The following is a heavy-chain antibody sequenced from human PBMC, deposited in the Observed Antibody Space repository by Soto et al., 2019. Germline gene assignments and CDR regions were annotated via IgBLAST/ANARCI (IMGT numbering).Heavy chain of an antibody. CDR1: GFTFSSYG. V-gene: IGHV3-33*01. CDR2: IWYDGSNK. CDR3: ARGGYCTNGVCEYYYYMDV. D-gene: IGHD2-8*01. J-gene: IGHJ6*03. Sequence: PGGSLRLSCAGSGFTFSSYGMHWVRQAPGKGLEWVAVIWYDGSNKYYADSVKGRFTISRDNSKNTLYLQMNSLRAEDTAVYYCARGGYCTNGVCEYYYYMDVWGKGTTVTVSS.